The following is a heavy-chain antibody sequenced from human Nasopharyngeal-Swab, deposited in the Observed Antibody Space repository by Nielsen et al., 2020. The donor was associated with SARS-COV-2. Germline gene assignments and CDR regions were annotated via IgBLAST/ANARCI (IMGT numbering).Heavy chain of an antibody. V-gene: IGHV3-11*04. J-gene: IGHJ3*02. CDR2: ISSSGSTI. Sequence: GGSLRLSCAASGFTFSDYYMSWIRQAPGKGLEWVSYISSSGSTIYYADSVRGRFTISRDNAKNSLYLQMNSLRAEDTAVYYCARDWIAQAFDIWGQGTMVTVSS. CDR1: GFTFSDYY. CDR3: ARDWIAQAFDI. D-gene: IGHD2-2*03.